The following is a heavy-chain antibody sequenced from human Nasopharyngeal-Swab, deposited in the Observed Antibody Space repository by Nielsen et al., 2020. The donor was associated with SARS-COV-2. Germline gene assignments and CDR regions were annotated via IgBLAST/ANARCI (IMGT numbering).Heavy chain of an antibody. CDR3: VRGSYGHYDP. D-gene: IGHD4-17*01. V-gene: IGHV3-21*06. CDR1: GFTFSSYT. J-gene: IGHJ5*02. Sequence: GGSLRLSCAASGFTFSSYTMNWVRQAPGKGLEWVSSISPTSDCIYYAESVKGRFTISRDNAKNSLFLQMNSLRAEETAIYYCVRGSYGHYDPWGQGALITVSS. CDR2: ISPTSDCI.